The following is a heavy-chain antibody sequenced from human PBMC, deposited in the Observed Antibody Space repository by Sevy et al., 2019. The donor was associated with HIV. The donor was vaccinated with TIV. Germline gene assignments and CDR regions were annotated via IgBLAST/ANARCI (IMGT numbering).Heavy chain of an antibody. CDR3: AKGSVYDTSGYYYTLVAFDY. CDR2: ISGSGGST. Sequence: GGSLRLSCAASGFPFSGYAMTWVRQAPGKGLEWVSAISGSGGSTYYADPVKGRFSISRDNSKNTLYLQMSSLRAEDTAVYFCAKGSVYDTSGYYYTLVAFDYWGQGTPVTVSS. J-gene: IGHJ4*02. D-gene: IGHD3-22*01. V-gene: IGHV3-23*01. CDR1: GFPFSGYA.